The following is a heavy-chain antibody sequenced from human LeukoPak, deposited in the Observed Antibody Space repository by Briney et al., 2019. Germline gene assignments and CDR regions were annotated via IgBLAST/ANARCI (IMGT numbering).Heavy chain of an antibody. CDR2: IYYSGST. V-gene: IGHV4-59*08. CDR3: ASGGNYYDSSGYRY. D-gene: IGHD3-22*01. CDR1: GGSISSYY. J-gene: IGHJ4*02. Sequence: SETLSLTCTVSGGSISSYYWSWIRQPPGKGLEWIGYIYYSGSTNYNPSLKSRVTISVDTSKNQFSLKLSSVTGADTAVYYCASGGNYYDSSGYRYWGQGTLVTVSS.